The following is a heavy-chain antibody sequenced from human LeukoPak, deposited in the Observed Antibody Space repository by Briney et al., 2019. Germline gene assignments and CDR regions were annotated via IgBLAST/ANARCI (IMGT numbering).Heavy chain of an antibody. Sequence: SEILSLTCTVSGGSISSGGYYWSWIRQHPGKGLEWIGYIYYSGSTYYNPSLKSRVTISVDTSKNQFSLKLRSVTAADTAVYYCARSSIAARRGFCYFDYWGQGTLVTVSS. J-gene: IGHJ4*02. D-gene: IGHD6-6*01. V-gene: IGHV4-31*03. CDR3: ARSSIAARRGFCYFDY. CDR1: GGSISSGGYY. CDR2: IYYSGST.